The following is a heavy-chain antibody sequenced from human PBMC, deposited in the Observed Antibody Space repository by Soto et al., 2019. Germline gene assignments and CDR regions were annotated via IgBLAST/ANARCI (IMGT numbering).Heavy chain of an antibody. V-gene: IGHV3-33*01. D-gene: IGHD6-6*01. CDR2: IWYDGSNK. J-gene: IGHJ5*02. Sequence: QVQLVESGGGVVQPGESLRLSCAASGFTFSSYPMHWVRQAPGKGLEWVAVIWYDGSNKYYADSVKGRFTISRDNSKYTLYLQLNSLRADDMALYYCAISGSSSPFEVGWFDPCGQGTLVTVSS. CDR3: AISGSSSPFEVGWFDP. CDR1: GFTFSSYP.